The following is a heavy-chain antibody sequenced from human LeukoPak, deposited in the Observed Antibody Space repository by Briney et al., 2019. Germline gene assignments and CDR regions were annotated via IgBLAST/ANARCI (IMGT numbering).Heavy chain of an antibody. D-gene: IGHD1-7*01. V-gene: IGHV4-59*01. Sequence: SETLSLTCTVSGGSISSYYWSWIRQPPGKGLEWIGYIYYSGSTNYNPSLKSRVTISVDTSKNQFSLKLSSVTAADTAVYYCASQPITVTTFRYYYYMDVWGKGTTVTVSS. J-gene: IGHJ6*03. CDR2: IYYSGST. CDR3: ASQPITVTTFRYYYYMDV. CDR1: GGSISSYY.